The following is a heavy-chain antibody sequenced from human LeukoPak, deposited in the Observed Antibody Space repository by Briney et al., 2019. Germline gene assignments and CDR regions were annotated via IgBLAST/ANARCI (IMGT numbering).Heavy chain of an antibody. J-gene: IGHJ3*02. V-gene: IGHV4-39*01. CDR3: ARTYYYDSSTFYAFDI. CDR1: GGSISSSSYY. CDR2: IYYSGST. D-gene: IGHD3-22*01. Sequence: SETLSLTCTVSGGSISSSSYYWGWIRQPPGKGLEWIGSIYYSGSTYYNPSLKSRVTISVDTSKNQFSLKLSSVTAADTAVYYCARTYYYDSSTFYAFDIWGQGTMVTVSS.